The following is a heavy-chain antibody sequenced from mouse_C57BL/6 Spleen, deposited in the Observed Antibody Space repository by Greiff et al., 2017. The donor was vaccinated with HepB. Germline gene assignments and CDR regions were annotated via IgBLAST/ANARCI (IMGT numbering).Heavy chain of an antibody. J-gene: IGHJ3*01. D-gene: IGHD3-2*02. CDR3: TRGGAQATPWFAY. Sequence: QVQLQQSGAELVRPGASVTLSCKASGYTFTDYEMHWVKQTPVHGLEWIGAIDPETGGTAYNQKFKGKAILTADKSSSTAYMELRSLTSEDSAVYYCTRGGAQATPWFAYWGHGTLVTVSA. V-gene: IGHV1-15*01. CDR2: IDPETGGT. CDR1: GYTFTDYE.